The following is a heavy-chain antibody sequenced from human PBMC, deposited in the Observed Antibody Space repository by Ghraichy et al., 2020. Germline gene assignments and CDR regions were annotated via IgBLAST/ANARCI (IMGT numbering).Heavy chain of an antibody. J-gene: IGHJ5*02. CDR3: ARGWGIVVVPAAKFDP. CDR1: GGSFSGYY. D-gene: IGHD2-2*01. V-gene: IGHV4-34*01. CDR2: INHSGST. Sequence: SETLSLTCAVYGGSFSGYYWSWIRQPPGKGLEWIGEINHSGSTNYNPSLKSRVTISVDTSKNQFSLKLSSVTAADTAVYYCARGWGIVVVPAAKFDPWGQGTLVTVSS.